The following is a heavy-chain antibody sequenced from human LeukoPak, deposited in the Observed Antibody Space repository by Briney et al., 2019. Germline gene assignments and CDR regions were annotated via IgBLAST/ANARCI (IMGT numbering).Heavy chain of an antibody. D-gene: IGHD4-23*01. CDR3: AREDGGNSDYFDY. CDR2: ISGDGSST. J-gene: IGHJ4*02. Sequence: GGSLRLSCAASGFTFSSYWMHWVRQTPGKGLVWVSRISGDGSSTSYADSVEGRFTISRDNAKNTLYLQMNSLRAEDTAVYYCAREDGGNSDYFDYWGQGTQVIVSS. CDR1: GFTFSSYW. V-gene: IGHV3-74*01.